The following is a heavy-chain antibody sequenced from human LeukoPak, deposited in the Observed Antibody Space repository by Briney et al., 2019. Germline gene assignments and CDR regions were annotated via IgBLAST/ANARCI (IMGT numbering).Heavy chain of an antibody. CDR1: GYSSTSYW. CDR3: ARHVVVVAATPQSYYMDV. Sequence: GESLKISCKGSGYSSTSYWIGWVRQMPGKGLEWMGIIYPGDSDTRYSPSFQGQVTISADKSISTAYLQWSSLKASDTAMYYCARHVVVVAATPQSYYMDVWGKGTTVTVSS. D-gene: IGHD2-15*01. J-gene: IGHJ6*03. V-gene: IGHV5-51*01. CDR2: IYPGDSDT.